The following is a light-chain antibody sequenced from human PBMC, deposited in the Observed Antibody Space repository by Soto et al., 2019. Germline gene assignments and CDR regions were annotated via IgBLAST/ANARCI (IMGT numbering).Light chain of an antibody. CDR3: QQYNSYSIT. CDR2: DAS. Sequence: DIQMTQSPSTLSGSVGDRVTITCRASQTISSWLAWYQQKPGKAPKLLIYDASSLESGVPSRFSGSGSGTEFTLTISSLQPDDFATYYCQQYNSYSITFGQGTQLEIK. CDR1: QTISSW. J-gene: IGKJ5*01. V-gene: IGKV1-5*01.